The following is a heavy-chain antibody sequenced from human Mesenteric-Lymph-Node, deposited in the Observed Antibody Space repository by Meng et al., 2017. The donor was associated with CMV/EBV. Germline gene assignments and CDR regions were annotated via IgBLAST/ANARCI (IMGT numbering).Heavy chain of an antibody. CDR3: ARDYSSSWYKGRGYFDY. Sequence: GGSLRLSCAASGFTFSNYGVHWVRQAPGKGLEWVAVIWYDGSSKYYADSVKGRFTISRDNSKNTLSLQMNSLRAEDTAVYYCARDYSSSWYKGRGYFDYWGQGTLVTVSS. D-gene: IGHD6-13*01. V-gene: IGHV3-33*01. CDR2: IWYDGSSK. J-gene: IGHJ4*02. CDR1: GFTFSNYG.